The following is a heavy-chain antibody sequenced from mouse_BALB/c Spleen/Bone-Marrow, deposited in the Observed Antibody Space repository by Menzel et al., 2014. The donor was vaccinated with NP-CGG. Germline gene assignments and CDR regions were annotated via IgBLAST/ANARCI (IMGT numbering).Heavy chain of an antibody. V-gene: IGHV1S81*02. CDR3: TRLFYGSSDYAMDN. CDR2: INPNNGGS. J-gene: IGHJ4*01. CDR1: GYTFTSYW. Sequence: QVQLQQSGAELVKPGASMKLSCKASGYTFTSYWMHWVKLRPGQGFEWIGEINPNNGGSNYNEKFKRKATLTVDKSSSTAYMQLNSLTSEDSAVYYCTRLFYGSSDYAMDNWGQGTSVTVSS. D-gene: IGHD1-1*01.